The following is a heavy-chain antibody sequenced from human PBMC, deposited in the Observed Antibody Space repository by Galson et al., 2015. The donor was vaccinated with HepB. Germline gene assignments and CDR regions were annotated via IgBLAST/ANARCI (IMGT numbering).Heavy chain of an antibody. Sequence: SLRLSCAASRFTFSSYAMHWVRQAPGKGLEWVAVISYDGSNKYYADSVKGRFTISRDNSKNTLYLQMNSLRAEDTAVYYCARVGVAVAGDDYWGQGTLVTVSS. D-gene: IGHD6-19*01. CDR1: RFTFSSYA. V-gene: IGHV3-30*04. CDR2: ISYDGSNK. J-gene: IGHJ4*02. CDR3: ARVGVAVAGDDY.